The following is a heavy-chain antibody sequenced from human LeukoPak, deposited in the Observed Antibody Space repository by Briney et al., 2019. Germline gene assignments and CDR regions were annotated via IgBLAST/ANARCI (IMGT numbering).Heavy chain of an antibody. V-gene: IGHV4-59*01. CDR1: NGSISDDY. D-gene: IGHD2-2*01. CDR3: ARSAAGHQYYFDY. CDR2: IYYSGST. Sequence: SETLSLTCIISNGSISDDYWSWIRQPPGKGLEWIGYIYYSGSTNYNPSLKSRVTISVDRSKNQFSLKLSSLTAADTAVYYCARSAAGHQYYFDYWGRGTLVTVSS. J-gene: IGHJ4*02.